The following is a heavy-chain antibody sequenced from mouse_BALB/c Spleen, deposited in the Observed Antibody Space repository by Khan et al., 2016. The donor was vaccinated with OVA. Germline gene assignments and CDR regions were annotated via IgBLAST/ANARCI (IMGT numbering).Heavy chain of an antibody. CDR3: ARGYFGNYEFAY. CDR2: IFPGTGTT. D-gene: IGHD2-1*01. V-gene: IGHV1S132*01. Sequence: QVQLQQSGAELVKPGASVKLSCKTSGYTFTNYWIQWVKQRPGQGLGWIGEIFPGTGTTYYNENFKAKATLHIDTSSSTAYMQLSSLTSEDSAVYFCARGYFGNYEFAYWGQGTLVTVSA. CDR1: GYTFTNYW. J-gene: IGHJ3*01.